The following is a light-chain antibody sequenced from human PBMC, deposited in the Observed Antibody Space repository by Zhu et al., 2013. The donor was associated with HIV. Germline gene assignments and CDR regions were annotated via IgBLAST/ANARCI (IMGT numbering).Light chain of an antibody. CDR3: SSYAGSNNYV. Sequence: QSALTQPPSASGSPGQSVTISCTGTSSDVGGYNVVSWYQQHPGKAPKLMIYDVTKRPSGVPDRFSGSKSGNTASLTVSGLQAEDEADYYCSSYAGSNNYVFGSGTKVTV. CDR2: DVT. CDR1: SSDVGGYNV. J-gene: IGLJ1*01. V-gene: IGLV2-8*01.